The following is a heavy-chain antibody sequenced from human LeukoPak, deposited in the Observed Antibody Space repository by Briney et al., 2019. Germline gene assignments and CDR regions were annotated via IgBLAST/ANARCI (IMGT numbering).Heavy chain of an antibody. J-gene: IGHJ4*02. CDR3: ARGVTYYDYVWGSYRSKYYFDY. V-gene: IGHV1-8*01. D-gene: IGHD3-16*02. Sequence: SSVTVSCQASVYTFTSYDINWVRQATGQGLAWMGWINPNSGNTRYQQKFQGTVTMARNTSISTAYMELSSLRSEDTAVYYCARGVTYYDYVWGSYRSKYYFDYWGQGTLVTVSS. CDR2: INPNSGNT. CDR1: VYTFTSYD.